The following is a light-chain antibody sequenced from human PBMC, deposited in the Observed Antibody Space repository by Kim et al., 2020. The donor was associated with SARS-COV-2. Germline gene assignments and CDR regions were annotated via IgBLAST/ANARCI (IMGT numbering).Light chain of an antibody. V-gene: IGKV3-20*01. CDR1: QSVRSGY. Sequence: APGETATLSCRASQSVRSGYLAWYQQKPGQAPRLLMYDASSRATGIPDRFSGSGSGTDFTLTISRLEPEDFAVYYCQQYTISPITFGQGTRLEIK. CDR2: DAS. J-gene: IGKJ5*01. CDR3: QQYTISPIT.